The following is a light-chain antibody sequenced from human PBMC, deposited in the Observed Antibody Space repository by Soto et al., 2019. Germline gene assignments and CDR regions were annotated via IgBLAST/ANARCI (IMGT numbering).Light chain of an antibody. CDR1: SNDVGRYNY. Sequence: QSVLTQRPSASGSPGQSVTGSCTGSSNDVGRYNYVSWYQQNPGKVPNLFIYEVTTPPSVLPIRFSGSKSGNTASLTVSGLQAVDYADYYCSSYAGSNTLGVFGPGTKVTVL. CDR2: EVT. CDR3: SSYAGSNTLGV. J-gene: IGLJ1*01. V-gene: IGLV2-8*01.